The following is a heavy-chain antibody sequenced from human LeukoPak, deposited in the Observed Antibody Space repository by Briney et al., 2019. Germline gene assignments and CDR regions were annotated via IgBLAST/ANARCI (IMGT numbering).Heavy chain of an antibody. Sequence: GGSLRLSCAASGFTFSIYGMHWVRQAPGKGLEWVSFIRYDGNNKYYADSVKGRFTISRDNSKNTLYLQMNSLRAEDMVVYYCAKVATGTNSACDYWGQGTRVTVSS. J-gene: IGHJ4*02. D-gene: IGHD1-26*01. V-gene: IGHV3-30*02. CDR1: GFTFSIYG. CDR3: AKVATGTNSACDY. CDR2: IRYDGNNK.